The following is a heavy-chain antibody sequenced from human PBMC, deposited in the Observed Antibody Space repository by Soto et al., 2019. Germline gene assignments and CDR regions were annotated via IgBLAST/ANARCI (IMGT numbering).Heavy chain of an antibody. J-gene: IGHJ4*02. CDR1: GGSISSGGYY. V-gene: IGHV4-31*03. D-gene: IGHD3-22*01. CDR3: ARGGPSSGYRHYSDF. CDR2: IYYSGST. Sequence: PSETLSLTCTVSGGSISSGGYYWSWIRQHPGKGLEWIGYIYYSGSTYYNPSLKSRVTISVDTSKNQFSLKLSSVTAADTAVYYCARGGPSSGYRHYSDFCGQGILVTVSS.